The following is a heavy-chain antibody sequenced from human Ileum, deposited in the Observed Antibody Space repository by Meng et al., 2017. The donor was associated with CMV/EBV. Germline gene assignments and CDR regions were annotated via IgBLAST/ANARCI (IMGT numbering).Heavy chain of an antibody. Sequence: SLRLSCEASGFTFSSPIHWVRQAPGKGLEWVAVVSHDGSNEHYADSVKGRFTISRDNSKNTLYLQMNSLRTEDTAVYYCARDPGVDFWGQGTLVTVSS. CDR3: ARDPGVDF. CDR2: VSHDGSNE. CDR1: GFTFSSP. V-gene: IGHV3-30*04. J-gene: IGHJ4*02. D-gene: IGHD3-3*01.